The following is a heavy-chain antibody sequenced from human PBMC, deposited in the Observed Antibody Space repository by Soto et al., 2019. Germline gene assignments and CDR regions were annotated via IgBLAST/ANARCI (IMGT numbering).Heavy chain of an antibody. J-gene: IGHJ6*03. D-gene: IGHD2-2*01. CDR2: INAGNGNT. V-gene: IGHV1-3*01. Sequence: ASVKVSCKASGYTFTSYAMHWVRQAPGQRLEWMGWINAGNGNTKYSQKFQGRVTITRDTSASTAYMELSSLRSEDTAVYYRAGGGGYCSSTSCYGNYYYYMDVWGKGTTVTVSS. CDR3: AGGGGYCSSTSCYGNYYYYMDV. CDR1: GYTFTSYA.